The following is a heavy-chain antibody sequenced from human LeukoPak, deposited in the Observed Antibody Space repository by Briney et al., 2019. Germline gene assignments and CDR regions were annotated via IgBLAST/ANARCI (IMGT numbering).Heavy chain of an antibody. Sequence: GGSLRLSCAASGFTFSNYDMHWVRQAPGKGLEWVAVIRYDGSNTYYTDSVRGRFTISRDTSENTLYLQMNSLSAEDTAVYYCARESAGFDYWGQGILVTVSP. CDR3: ARESAGFDY. J-gene: IGHJ4*02. CDR1: GFTFSNYD. V-gene: IGHV3-33*01. CDR2: IRYDGSNT.